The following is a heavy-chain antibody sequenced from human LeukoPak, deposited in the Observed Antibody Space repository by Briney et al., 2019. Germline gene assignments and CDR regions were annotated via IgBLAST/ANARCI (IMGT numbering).Heavy chain of an antibody. D-gene: IGHD6-13*01. CDR3: AGSGYSSSWYDFDY. V-gene: IGHV3-30*03. J-gene: IGHJ4*02. CDR1: GFTFSSYG. CDR2: ISYDGSNK. Sequence: GGSLRLSCAASGFTFSSYGMHWVRQAPGKGREGVAVISYDGSNKYYADSVKGRFTISRDNSKITLYLQMNSLRAEDTAVYYCAGSGYSSSWYDFDYWGQGTLVTVSS.